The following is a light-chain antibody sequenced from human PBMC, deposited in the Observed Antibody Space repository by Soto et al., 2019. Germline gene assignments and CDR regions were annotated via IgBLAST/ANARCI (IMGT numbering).Light chain of an antibody. J-gene: IGKJ4*01. CDR2: GAS. Sequence: EIVMTQSPATLSVSPGERATLSCRASQSVSSNLAWYQQKPGQAPRLLIYGASTRATAIPARFSGSGSGTEFTLTISSLQSEDFALYYCQQNNNLPLTFGGGTKVEI. V-gene: IGKV3-15*01. CDR3: QQNNNLPLT. CDR1: QSVSSN.